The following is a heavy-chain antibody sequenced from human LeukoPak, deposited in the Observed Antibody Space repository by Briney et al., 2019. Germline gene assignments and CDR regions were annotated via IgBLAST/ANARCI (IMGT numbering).Heavy chain of an antibody. J-gene: IGHJ4*02. V-gene: IGHV3-23*01. CDR2: ISGSGGST. Sequence: GGSLRLSCAASGFTFSSYWMSWVRQAPGKGLEWVSAISGSGGSTYYADSVKGRFTISRDNSKNTLYLQMNSLRAEDTAVYYCAKGPPIAVAAPTDYWGQGTLVTVSS. CDR3: AKGPPIAVAAPTDY. D-gene: IGHD6-19*01. CDR1: GFTFSSYW.